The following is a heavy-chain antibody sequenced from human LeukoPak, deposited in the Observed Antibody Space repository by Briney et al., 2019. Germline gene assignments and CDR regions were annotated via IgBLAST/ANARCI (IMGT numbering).Heavy chain of an antibody. D-gene: IGHD3-16*01. CDR3: ARAVDVADY. Sequence: GGSLRLSCVASGFIFTDHWMSWVRQAPGKGLDWVANIKEDESAKFYADSERGRFTISRDNAKNSVYLEMNNLRVEDTAVYYCARAVDVADYWGRGTLVTVSS. V-gene: IGHV3-7*01. J-gene: IGHJ4*02. CDR1: GFIFTDHW. CDR2: IKEDESAK.